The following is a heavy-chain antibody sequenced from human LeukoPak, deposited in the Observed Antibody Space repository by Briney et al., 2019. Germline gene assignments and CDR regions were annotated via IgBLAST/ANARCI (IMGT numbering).Heavy chain of an antibody. CDR3: ARGEMATKSCFDS. Sequence: GGSLRLSCAASGFTFSSYAMSWVRQAPGKGLEWVSYISSSGDTIYYADSVKGRFTISRDNAKNSLYLEMNSLRAEDTAVYYCARGEMATKSCFDSWGQGTLVTVSS. V-gene: IGHV3-48*04. CDR2: ISSSGDTI. D-gene: IGHD5-24*01. CDR1: GFTFSSYA. J-gene: IGHJ4*02.